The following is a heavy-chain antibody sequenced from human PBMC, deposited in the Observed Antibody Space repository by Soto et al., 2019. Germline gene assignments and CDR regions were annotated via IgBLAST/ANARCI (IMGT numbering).Heavy chain of an antibody. Sequence: ASVPVSCKASGYTFTGYYMHWVRQAPGQGLEWMGWINPNSGGTNYAQKFQGWVTMTRDTSISTAYMELSRLRSDDTAVYYCARGGRLEYSTYYFDYWGQGTLVTVSS. V-gene: IGHV1-2*04. CDR3: ARGGRLEYSTYYFDY. J-gene: IGHJ4*02. CDR2: INPNSGGT. D-gene: IGHD6-6*01. CDR1: GYTFTGYY.